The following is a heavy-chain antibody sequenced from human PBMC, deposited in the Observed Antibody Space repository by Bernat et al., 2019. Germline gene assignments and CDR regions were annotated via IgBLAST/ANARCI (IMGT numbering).Heavy chain of an antibody. D-gene: IGHD4-23*01. CDR2: ISYDGSNK. Sequence: QVQWVEFGGAVVQLGRSLRLSCAPSGFTSSSFGMHWARQAPGKGLEWVAVISYDGSNKYYADSVKGRFTISRDNSKTTLYLQMNSLRAEDTAVYYCAKDRGPTVVTPWFDPWGQGTLVTVSS. V-gene: IGHV3-30*18. J-gene: IGHJ5*02. CDR1: GFTSSSFG. CDR3: AKDRGPTVVTPWFDP.